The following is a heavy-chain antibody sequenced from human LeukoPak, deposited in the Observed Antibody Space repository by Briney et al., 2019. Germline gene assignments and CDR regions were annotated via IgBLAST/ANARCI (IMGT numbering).Heavy chain of an antibody. J-gene: IGHJ4*02. CDR1: GFTFSSYW. CDR2: IKQDGSEK. V-gene: IGHV3-7*01. Sequence: GGSLRLSCAASGFTFSSYWMSWVRQAPGKGLEWVANIKQDGSEKYYVDSVKGRFTISRDNAKNSLYLQMNSLRAEDTAVSYCARCWGGRYYDSSGGFGYYFDYWGQGTLVTVSS. D-gene: IGHD3-22*01. CDR3: ARCWGGRYYDSSGGFGYYFDY.